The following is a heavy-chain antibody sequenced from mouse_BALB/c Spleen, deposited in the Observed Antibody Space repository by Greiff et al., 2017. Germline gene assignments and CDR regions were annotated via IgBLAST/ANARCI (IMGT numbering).Heavy chain of an antibody. CDR1: GFSLTSYG. Sequence: QVQLKQSGPGLVQPSQSLSITCTASGFSLTSYGVHWVRQSPGEGLEWLGVIWSGGSTDNNAAFISSLSISKDNSTSQVFFKMSSLQANDTATYYCATCVSYSSIDYWGQGTTLTVSS. J-gene: IGHJ2*01. CDR3: ATCVSYSSIDY. D-gene: IGHD1-1*02. V-gene: IGHV2-2*02. CDR2: IWSGGST.